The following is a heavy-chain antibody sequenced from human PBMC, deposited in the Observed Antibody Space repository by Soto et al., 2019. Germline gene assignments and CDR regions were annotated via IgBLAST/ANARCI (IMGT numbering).Heavy chain of an antibody. Sequence: QVQLQESGPGLVKPSGTLSLTCAVSGGSISSSNWWSWVRQPPGKGLEWIGEIYHSGSTNYNPSPTRRGTISLAKSTNQFSLKLSSVTAADTAVYYCARSPDSSGYYPRWYYYGMDVWGQGTTVTVSS. CDR3: ARSPDSSGYYPRWYYYGMDV. CDR1: GGSISSSNW. D-gene: IGHD3-22*01. CDR2: IYHSGST. J-gene: IGHJ6*02. V-gene: IGHV4-4*02.